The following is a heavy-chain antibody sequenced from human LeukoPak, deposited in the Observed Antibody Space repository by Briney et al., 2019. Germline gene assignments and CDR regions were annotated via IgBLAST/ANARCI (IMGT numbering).Heavy chain of an antibody. Sequence: ASVKVSCKASGGTFSSYAISWVRQAPGQGLEWMGGIIPIFGTANYAQKFQGRVTITADESTSTAYMELSSLRSEDTAVYYCARLRSYGYWAAFDYWGQGTQVTVSS. CDR2: IIPIFGTA. CDR1: GGTFSSYA. CDR3: ARLRSYGYWAAFDY. D-gene: IGHD5-18*01. J-gene: IGHJ4*02. V-gene: IGHV1-69*01.